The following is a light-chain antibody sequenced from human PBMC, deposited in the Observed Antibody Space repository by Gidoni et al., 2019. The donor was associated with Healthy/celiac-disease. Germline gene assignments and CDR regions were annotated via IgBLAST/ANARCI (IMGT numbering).Light chain of an antibody. Sequence: EIVMTQSPATLSVSPGERATLSCSASQSVSSNLAWYQQKPGQAPRLLISGASTRATGIPARFSGSGSGTEFTLTISSLHSEDFAVYYCQQYNNWPWTFGQGTKVEIK. CDR1: QSVSSN. CDR2: GAS. J-gene: IGKJ1*01. V-gene: IGKV3-15*01. CDR3: QQYNNWPWT.